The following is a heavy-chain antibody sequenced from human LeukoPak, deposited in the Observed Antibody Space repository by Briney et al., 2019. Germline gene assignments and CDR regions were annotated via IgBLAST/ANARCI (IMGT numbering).Heavy chain of an antibody. CDR3: ARDSSGWYYIDY. CDR1: GFTVSSNY. J-gene: IGHJ4*02. Sequence: GGSLRLSCAASGFTVSSNYMSWVRQAPGKGLEWVSYISSSSGITKYYADSVKGRSTISRDNAKNSLFLQMNSLRAEDTAVYYCARDSSGWYYIDYWGQGTLVTVSS. D-gene: IGHD6-19*01. CDR2: ISSSSGITK. V-gene: IGHV3-11*04.